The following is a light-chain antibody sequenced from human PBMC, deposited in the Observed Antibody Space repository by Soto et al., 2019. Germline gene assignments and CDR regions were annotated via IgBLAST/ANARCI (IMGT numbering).Light chain of an antibody. Sequence: QSALTQPASVSGSPGQSITISCTGTSSDVGNYIYVSWYRHHPGKAPKLMIYEISNRPSGVSNRFSGSKSGNTASLTISGLQAEDKADYYCSSYTSGSTPLVFGTGTKVTVL. J-gene: IGLJ1*01. CDR1: SSDVGNYIY. CDR3: SSYTSGSTPLV. CDR2: EIS. V-gene: IGLV2-14*01.